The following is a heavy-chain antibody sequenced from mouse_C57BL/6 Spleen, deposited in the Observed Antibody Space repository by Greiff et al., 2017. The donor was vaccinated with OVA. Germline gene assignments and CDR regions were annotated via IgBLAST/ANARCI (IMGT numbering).Heavy chain of an antibody. CDR3: TREGYGGWFAY. Sequence: EVQGVESGEGLVKPGGSLKLSCAASGFTFSSYSMSWVRQTPEKRLEWVAYISSGGDCIYYADTVKGRFTISRDNARNTLCRQMSSLKSEDTAMYYCTREGYGGWFAYWGQGTLVTVSA. CDR2: ISSGGDCI. CDR1: GFTFSSYS. V-gene: IGHV5-9-1*02. D-gene: IGHD1-1*02. J-gene: IGHJ3*01.